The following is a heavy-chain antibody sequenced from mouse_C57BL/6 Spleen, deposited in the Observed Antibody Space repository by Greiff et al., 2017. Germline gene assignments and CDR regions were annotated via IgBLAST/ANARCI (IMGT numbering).Heavy chain of an antibody. J-gene: IGHJ3*01. CDR1: GFNIKDYY. Sequence: EVQLVESGAELVKPGASVKLSCTASGFNIKDYYMHWVKQRTEQGLEWIGRIDPEAGETKYAPKFQGKATLTADTSSNTAYLQRSSLASEDTDVCNCASPRYGTSWFAFWGKGTLVTVSA. CDR3: ASPRYGTSWFAF. CDR2: IDPEAGET. D-gene: IGHD1-1*01. V-gene: IGHV14-2*01.